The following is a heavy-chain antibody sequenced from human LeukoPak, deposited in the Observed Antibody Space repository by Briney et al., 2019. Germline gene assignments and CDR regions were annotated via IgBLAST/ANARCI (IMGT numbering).Heavy chain of an antibody. CDR3: ARDPAVSYDYVWGSFAGY. J-gene: IGHJ4*02. CDR1: GFTFSSYE. Sequence: GGSLRLSCAASGFTFSSYEMNWVRQAPGKGLEWISYIGSSGTTKYYADSVRGRFTISRDNAKNSLYLQMNSLRAEDTAVYYCARDPAVSYDYVWGSFAGYWGQGTLVTVSS. V-gene: IGHV3-48*03. CDR2: IGSSGTTK. D-gene: IGHD3-16*01.